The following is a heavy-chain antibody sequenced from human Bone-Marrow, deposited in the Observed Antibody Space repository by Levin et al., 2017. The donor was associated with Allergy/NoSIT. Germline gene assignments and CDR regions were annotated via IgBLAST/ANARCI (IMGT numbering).Heavy chain of an antibody. J-gene: IGHJ4*02. CDR1: GGSLASPY. CDR3: ARGGRLENVVLSHHLDS. Sequence: SQTLSLTCTVSGGSLASPYWNWIRQSPGKGLEWIGYIYSSGTTSYNHSLESRVSMSIDTSKNQFSLWLNSVTAADTAVYFCARGGRLENVVLSHHLDSWGQGTLVSVSS. D-gene: IGHD1-1*01. CDR2: IYSSGTT. V-gene: IGHV4-59*11.